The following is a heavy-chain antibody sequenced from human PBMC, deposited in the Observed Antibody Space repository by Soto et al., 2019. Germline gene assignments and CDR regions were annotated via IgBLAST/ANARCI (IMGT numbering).Heavy chain of an antibody. D-gene: IGHD6-6*01. CDR2: ISGSDDST. CDR1: GFTFSSYA. V-gene: IGHV3-23*01. Sequence: EVQLLESGGGLVQPGESLRLSCAASGFTFSSYAMSWVRQAPGKGLEWGSVISGSDDSTYYADSVKGRITISRDNSKNTLYLQMNSLRAEDTAVYYCAKRSSSSTFDYWGQGTLVTVSS. CDR3: AKRSSSSTFDY. J-gene: IGHJ4*02.